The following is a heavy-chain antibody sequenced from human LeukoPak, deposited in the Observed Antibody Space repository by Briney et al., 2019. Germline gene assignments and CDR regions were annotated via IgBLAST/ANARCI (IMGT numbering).Heavy chain of an antibody. CDR3: ARARKGAPYYYYMDV. V-gene: IGHV3-48*01. CDR2: ISSSSSTI. J-gene: IGHJ6*03. D-gene: IGHD1-26*01. CDR1: GFTFSSYS. Sequence: GGSLRLSCAASGFTFSSYSMNWVRQAPGKGLEWVSYISSSSSTIYYADSVKGRFTISRDNAKNSLYLQMNSLRAEDTAVYYCARARKGAPYYYYMDVWGKGTTVTISS.